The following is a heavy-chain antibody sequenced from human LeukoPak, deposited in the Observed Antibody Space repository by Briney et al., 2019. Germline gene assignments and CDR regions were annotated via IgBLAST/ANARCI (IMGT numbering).Heavy chain of an antibody. Sequence: GASVKVSCKASGYTFTSYGISWVRQAPGQGLEWMGWISAYNGNTNYAQKLQGRVTMTTDTSTSTAYMELRSLRSDDTAVYYCATAGRITIFEVAPYDFNYWGQGTLVTVSS. CDR1: GYTFTSYG. V-gene: IGHV1-18*01. D-gene: IGHD3-3*01. J-gene: IGHJ4*02. CDR2: ISAYNGNT. CDR3: ATAGRITIFEVAPYDFNY.